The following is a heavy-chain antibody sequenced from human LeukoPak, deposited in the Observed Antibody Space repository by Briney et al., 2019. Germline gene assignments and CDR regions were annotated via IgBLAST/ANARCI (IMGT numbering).Heavy chain of an antibody. CDR2: IIPLFGTA. CDR1: GYTFTSYG. J-gene: IGHJ6*03. D-gene: IGHD3-16*01. V-gene: IGHV1-69*06. CDR3: ARGGLRRLDYYYYYMDV. Sequence: ASVEVSCKASGYTFTSYGISWVRQAPGQGLEWMGGIIPLFGTAKFAQKFQGRVTITADKSTSTAYMELSSLRSADTAVYYCARGGLRRLDYYYYYMDVWGKGTTVTVSS.